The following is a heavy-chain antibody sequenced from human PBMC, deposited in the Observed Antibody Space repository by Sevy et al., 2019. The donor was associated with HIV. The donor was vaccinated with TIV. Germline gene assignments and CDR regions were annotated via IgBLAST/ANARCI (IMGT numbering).Heavy chain of an antibody. J-gene: IGHJ5*02. CDR2: RFYSGGA. CDR3: ARHPLGNWFDL. V-gene: IGHV4-39*01. CDR1: GGSISSTRHY. D-gene: IGHD3-16*01. Sequence: SETLSLTCNVSGGSISSTRHYWGWVRQSPGKTLEWIGSRFYSGGAYYNPSLQSRVTMSVDTSKNQVSLTVSSVTAADTAIYYCARHPLGNWFDLWGQGIQVTVSS.